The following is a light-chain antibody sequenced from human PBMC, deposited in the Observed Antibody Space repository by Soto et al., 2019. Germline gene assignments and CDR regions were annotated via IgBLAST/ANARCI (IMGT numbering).Light chain of an antibody. CDR1: QSVSSTY. V-gene: IGKV3-15*01. Sequence: EIVLTQSPRTLSSSPGERATLFCRASQSVSSTYLAWYQQKPGQAPRLLIYGASSRATGIPARFSGSGSGTEFTLTISSLQSEDFSVYYCQQDTNWPPWTFGQETKVEIK. J-gene: IGKJ1*01. CDR2: GAS. CDR3: QQDTNWPPWT.